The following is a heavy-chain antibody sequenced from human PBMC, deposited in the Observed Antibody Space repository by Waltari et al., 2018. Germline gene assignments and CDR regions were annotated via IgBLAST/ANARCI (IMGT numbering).Heavy chain of an antibody. V-gene: IGHV1-8*01. D-gene: IGHD3-22*01. CDR3: ARGLRTKYYDSSGLEGY. CDR2: MNPNSGNT. CDR1: GYPFTSSD. J-gene: IGHJ4*02. Sequence: QVQLVQSGAEVKQPGASVKVSCRASGYPFTSSDINWVRQAIGQGLEWTGWMNPNSGNTGYAQKFQGRGTMTRNTSISTAYMELSSLRSEDTAVYYCARGLRTKYYDSSGLEGYWGQGTLVTVSS.